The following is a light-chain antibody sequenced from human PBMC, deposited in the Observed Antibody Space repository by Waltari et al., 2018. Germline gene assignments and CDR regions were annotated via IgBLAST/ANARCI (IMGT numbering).Light chain of an antibody. CDR1: QGIGNN. J-gene: IGKJ4*01. CDR3: QKYNTALPELT. CDR2: AAS. Sequence: DIQMTHSPSPLSASVGDRVTITCRASQGIGNNLVWYQQKPGKVPKVLIYAASTLQSGVPSRFSGSGSGTDFTLTISSLQPEDVATYYCQKYNTALPELTFGGGTKVEIK. V-gene: IGKV1-27*01.